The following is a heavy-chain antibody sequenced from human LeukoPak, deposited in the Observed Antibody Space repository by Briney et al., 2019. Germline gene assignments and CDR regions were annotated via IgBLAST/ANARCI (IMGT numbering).Heavy chain of an antibody. CDR2: IYPRGST. J-gene: IGHJ4*02. V-gene: IGHV4-61*02. D-gene: IGHD2-2*01. CDR3: ARLGVVPAADY. CDR1: GGSISSTGYY. Sequence: SETLSLTCTVSGGSISSTGYYWTWVRRPAGKGLEWIGRIYPRGSTLYNPSLKSRVTLSVDTSKNQFSLRLTSVTAADTAVYYCARLGVVPAADYWGQGTLVTVSS.